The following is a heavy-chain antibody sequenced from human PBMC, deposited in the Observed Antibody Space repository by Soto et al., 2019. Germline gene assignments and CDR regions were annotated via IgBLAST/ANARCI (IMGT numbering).Heavy chain of an antibody. V-gene: IGHV4-39*01. Sequence: KPSETLSLTCTVSGASINSNTYYWGWIRQPPGKGLEWIGSVFSSGTTYYSPSLKGRVTILMDMSRNQFFLNLNSVTAADTATYYCARRRVFFDYWGQGARVTVSS. J-gene: IGHJ4*02. CDR2: VFSSGTT. CDR3: ARRRVFFDY. CDR1: GASINSNTYY.